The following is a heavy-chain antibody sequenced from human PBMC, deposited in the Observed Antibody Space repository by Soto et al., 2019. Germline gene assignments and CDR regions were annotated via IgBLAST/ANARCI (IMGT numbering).Heavy chain of an antibody. Sequence: PGGSWRLSCAASGFTFSSYAMSCVRQAPWKGLEWVSALTGSGGLTYYADSQKGRFTLSRDNSKNPLYLLMNSLRPEDTAIYYCAKAQCSSTSCYYDALDIWGQSTMVHVS. J-gene: IGHJ3*02. CDR3: AKAQCSSTSCYYDALDI. CDR1: GFTFSSYA. CDR2: LTGSGGLT. D-gene: IGHD2-2*01. V-gene: IGHV3-23*01.